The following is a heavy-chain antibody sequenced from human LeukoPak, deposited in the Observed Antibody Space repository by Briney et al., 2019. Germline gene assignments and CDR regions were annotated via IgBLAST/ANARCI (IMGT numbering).Heavy chain of an antibody. CDR2: ISSNGGST. J-gene: IGHJ5*02. D-gene: IGHD3-10*01. Sequence: QAGGSLRLSCAASGFTFSSYAMHWVRQAPGKGLEYVSAISSNGGSTYYANSVKGRFTISRDNSKNTLYLQMGSLRAEDIAVYYCARGAMVRGVVIVHWFDPWGQGTLVTVSS. CDR1: GFTFSSYA. V-gene: IGHV3-64*01. CDR3: ARGAMVRGVVIVHWFDP.